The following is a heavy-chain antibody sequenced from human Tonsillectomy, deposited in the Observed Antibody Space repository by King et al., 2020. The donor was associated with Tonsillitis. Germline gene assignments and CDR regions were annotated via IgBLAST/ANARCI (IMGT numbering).Heavy chain of an antibody. J-gene: IGHJ6*03. CDR2: IYYSGTT. CDR1: GGSISSYY. Sequence: QLQLQESGPGLVKPSETLSLTCTVSGGSISSYYWGWIRQPPGKGLEWIGYIYYSGTTNYNPSLKSRVTISVDTSKNQFSLKLSSVTAADTAVYYCVRFGRPVVTRYHYYMDVWGKGTTVTVSS. D-gene: IGHD2-21*02. CDR3: VRFGRPVVTRYHYYMDV. V-gene: IGHV4-59*08.